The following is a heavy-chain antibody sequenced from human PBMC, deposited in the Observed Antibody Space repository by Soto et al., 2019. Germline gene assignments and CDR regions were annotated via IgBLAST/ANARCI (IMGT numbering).Heavy chain of an antibody. CDR2: IDPSDSYT. CDR1: GYSFTTYW. Sequence: PGESLKISCKGSGYSFTTYWITWVRQMPGKGLEWMGRIDPSDSYTNYSPSFQGHVTISADKSISTAYLQWSSLKASDTAMYYCARHPGPPRYYGMDVWGQGTTVTVSS. J-gene: IGHJ6*02. CDR3: ARHPGPPRYYGMDV. V-gene: IGHV5-10-1*01.